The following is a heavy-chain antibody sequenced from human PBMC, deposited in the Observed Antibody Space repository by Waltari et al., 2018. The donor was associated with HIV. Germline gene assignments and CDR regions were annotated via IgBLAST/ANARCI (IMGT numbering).Heavy chain of an antibody. CDR2: VYYSGST. CDR1: NGSVNNAFYY. D-gene: IGHD3-9*01. J-gene: IGHJ1*01. V-gene: IGHV4-61*01. Sequence: QVHLQESGPGLVKPSRSLSLTCTVSNGSVNNAFYYWTWVRQAPSKGLEWIGYVYYSGSTNYNPSLKGRVSISIDTSKNQFSLRLSSVTVADTAVYFCVRGLGPQKAIKYFFDTWGQGTLVIVPP. CDR3: VRGLGPQKAIKYFFDT.